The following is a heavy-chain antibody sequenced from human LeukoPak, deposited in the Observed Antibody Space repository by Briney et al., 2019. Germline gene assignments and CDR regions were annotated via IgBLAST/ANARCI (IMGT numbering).Heavy chain of an antibody. CDR2: ISAYNGIT. Sequence: GASVKVSCKASGYTFTSYGISWVRQAPGQGLEWMGWISAYNGITNYAQKLQGRVTMTTDTSTSTAYMELRSLRSDDTAVYYCARVRGSYGSGSLYYYYGMDVWGQGTTVTVSS. D-gene: IGHD3-10*01. CDR1: GYTFTSYG. J-gene: IGHJ6*02. CDR3: ARVRGSYGSGSLYYYYGMDV. V-gene: IGHV1-18*01.